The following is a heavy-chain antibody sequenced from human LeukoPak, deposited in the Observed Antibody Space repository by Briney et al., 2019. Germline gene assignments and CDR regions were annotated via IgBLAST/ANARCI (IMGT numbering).Heavy chain of an antibody. Sequence: SETLSLTCAVYGGSFSGYYWSWIRQPPGKGLEWIGEINHSGSTNYNPSLKSRVTISVDTSKNQFSLKLGSVTAADTAVYYCARRPGYSSSWYAKRGFDYWGQGTLVTVSS. J-gene: IGHJ4*02. CDR2: INHSGST. V-gene: IGHV4-34*01. CDR1: GGSFSGYY. D-gene: IGHD6-13*01. CDR3: ARRPGYSSSWYAKRGFDY.